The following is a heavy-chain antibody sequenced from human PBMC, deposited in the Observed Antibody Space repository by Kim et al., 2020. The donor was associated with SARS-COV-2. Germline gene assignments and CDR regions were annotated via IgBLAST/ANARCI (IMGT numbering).Heavy chain of an antibody. J-gene: IGHJ6*01. CDR1: NASIISGVYY. Sequence: TLSLTCTVSNASIISGVYYWSWIRQHPGKGLVWFGYIHYTGTTYYHPFLKSRVTMSVDTSKNQFSLNLNSVTAADTAVYYCARATPYYYDSSTYYY. D-gene: IGHD3-22*01. CDR2: IHYTGTT. CDR3: ARATPYYYDSSTYYY. V-gene: IGHV4-31*03.